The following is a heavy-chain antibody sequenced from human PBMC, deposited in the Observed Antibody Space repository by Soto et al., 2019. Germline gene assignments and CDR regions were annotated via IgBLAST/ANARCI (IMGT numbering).Heavy chain of an antibody. D-gene: IGHD3-10*01. J-gene: IGHJ4*01. CDR1: GFTFSSYS. Sequence: EVHLVESGGGLVKPGGSLRLSCAASGFTFSSYSMNWVRQAPGKGLEWVSSISSSSSYIYYADSVKGRFTISRDNDRNSLYLQMNGLRDGDTAGYYCVRERFAMVRGVSVLFGYLGQGTLGTVSS. CDR2: ISSSSSYI. V-gene: IGHV3-21*01. CDR3: VRERFAMVRGVSVLFGY.